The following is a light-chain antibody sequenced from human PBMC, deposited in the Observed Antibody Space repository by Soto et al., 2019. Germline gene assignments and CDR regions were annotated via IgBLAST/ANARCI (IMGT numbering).Light chain of an antibody. J-gene: IGKJ1*01. CDR1: QSVGRS. Sequence: EIVLTQFPATLSLSPGERATLSCRASQSVGRSLAWYQQKPGQAPRLLFYDASNRATGIPARFSGSGAGTDFTLSIRSIEPEDFAVSYCRQRGGWRRTFGQGTNVEIK. CDR3: RQRGGWRRT. V-gene: IGKV3-11*01. CDR2: DAS.